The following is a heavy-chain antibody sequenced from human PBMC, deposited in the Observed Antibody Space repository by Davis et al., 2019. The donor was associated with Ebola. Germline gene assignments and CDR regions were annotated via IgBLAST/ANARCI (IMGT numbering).Heavy chain of an antibody. D-gene: IGHD3-16*01. CDR2: IYYSGST. J-gene: IGHJ5*02. Sequence: LRLSCTVSGGSISSGGYYWSWIRQHPGKGLEWIGYIYYSGSTYYNPSLKSRVTISVDTSKNQFSLKLSSVTAADTAVYYCARDGGWYNWFDPWGQGTLVTVSS. CDR3: ARDGGWYNWFDP. CDR1: GGSISSGGYY. V-gene: IGHV4-31*03.